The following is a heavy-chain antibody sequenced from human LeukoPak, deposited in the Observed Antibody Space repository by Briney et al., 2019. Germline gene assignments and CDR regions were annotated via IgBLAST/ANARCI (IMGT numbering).Heavy chain of an antibody. CDR2: ISGSGGNT. J-gene: IGHJ4*02. D-gene: IGHD3-22*01. Sequence: PGGSLRLSCAASGFTFSSYAMSWVRQAPGEGLEWVSAISGSGGNTYYTDSVKGRFTISRDNSKNTLYLQMNSLRPEDKAVYYCAKGLYSSSYPYYFDYWGQGTLVTVSS. CDR3: AKGLYSSSYPYYFDY. CDR1: GFTFSSYA. V-gene: IGHV3-23*01.